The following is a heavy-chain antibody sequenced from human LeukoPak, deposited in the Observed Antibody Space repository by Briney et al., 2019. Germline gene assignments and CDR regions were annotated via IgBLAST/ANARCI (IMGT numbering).Heavy chain of an antibody. D-gene: IGHD2-15*01. Sequence: SGFTFSSXXXXXVXXXPGXXXXWVSAISGSGGSTYYADSVKGRFTISRDNSKNTLYLQMNSLRAEDTAVYYCAKEDNSFDYWGQGTLVTVSS. J-gene: IGHJ4*02. CDR1: GFTFSSXX. V-gene: IGHV3-23*01. CDR3: AKEDNSFDY. CDR2: ISGSGGST.